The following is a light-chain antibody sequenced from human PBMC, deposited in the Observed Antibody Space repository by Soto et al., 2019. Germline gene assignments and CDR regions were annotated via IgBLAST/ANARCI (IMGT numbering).Light chain of an antibody. V-gene: IGKV1-39*01. CDR2: GAS. CDR1: QSINSY. Sequence: DIQMTQSPSSLSASVGDRVTITCRASQSINSYLNWYQQKPGKAPKLLIYGASSLQSGVPSRFSGSGSGTDFTLTISSLQPEYFAIYYCQQSNSAPYTFGQGTKLEIK. CDR3: QQSNSAPYT. J-gene: IGKJ2*01.